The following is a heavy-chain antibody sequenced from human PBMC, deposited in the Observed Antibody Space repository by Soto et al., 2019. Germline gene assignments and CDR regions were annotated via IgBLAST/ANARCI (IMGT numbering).Heavy chain of an antibody. J-gene: IGHJ5*02. CDR1: GYTFTSYG. CDR2: ISAYNGNT. V-gene: IGHV1-18*01. D-gene: IGHD6-19*01. CDR3: ARVSRRSGGGFYP. Sequence: QVQLVQSGAAVKKPGASVKVSSKASGYTFTSYGISWVRQAPGQGLEWMGWISAYNGNTNYAQKLQGRVTMTTDTSTRTGYMERRSVRSGDTAVYYCARVSRRSGGGFYPWGQGTLVTVSS.